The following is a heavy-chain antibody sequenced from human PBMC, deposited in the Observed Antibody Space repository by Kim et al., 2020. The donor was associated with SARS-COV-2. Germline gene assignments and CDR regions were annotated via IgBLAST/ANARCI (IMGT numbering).Heavy chain of an antibody. D-gene: IGHD5-18*01. Sequence: ADSVQGRFTISRDHSKNTLYLQMNSLRAEDTAVYYCAKTFSYGLTLCFDYWGQGTLVTVSS. V-gene: IGHV3-23*01. J-gene: IGHJ4*02. CDR3: AKTFSYGLTLCFDY.